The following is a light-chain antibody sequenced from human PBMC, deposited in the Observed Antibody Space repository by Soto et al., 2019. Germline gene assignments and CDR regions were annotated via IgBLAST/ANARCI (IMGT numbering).Light chain of an antibody. Sequence: QYALTQPPSASGSPGQSVTISCTGTSSDVGAYKYVSWYQHYPGKAPKLMIYEVSKRPSGVPDRFSGSKSGNTASLTVSGLQAEDEADYYCTSYVGSDIWVFGGGTKLTVL. V-gene: IGLV2-8*01. CDR1: SSDVGAYKY. CDR2: EVS. J-gene: IGLJ3*02. CDR3: TSYVGSDIWV.